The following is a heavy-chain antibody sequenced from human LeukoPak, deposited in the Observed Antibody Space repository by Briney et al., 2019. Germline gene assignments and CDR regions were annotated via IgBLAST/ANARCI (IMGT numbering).Heavy chain of an antibody. V-gene: IGHV3-7*05. CDR2: IKQDGSEK. D-gene: IGHD1-26*01. CDR3: ARYSGNYRAFDI. Sequence: PGGSLRLSCAASGFTFSSYWMSWVRQAPGKGLEWLANIKQDGSEKYYVDSVKGRFTISRDNPKNSLYLQMNSLRAEDTAVYYCARYSGNYRAFDIWGQGTMVTVSS. CDR1: GFTFSSYW. J-gene: IGHJ3*02.